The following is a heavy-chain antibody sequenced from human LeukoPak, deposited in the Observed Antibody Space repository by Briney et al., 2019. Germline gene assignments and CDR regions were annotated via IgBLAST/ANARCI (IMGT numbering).Heavy chain of an antibody. CDR3: ARDSLDAFDI. CDR2: INPSGGST. J-gene: IGHJ3*02. CDR1: GYTFTSYY. V-gene: IGHV1-46*01. Sequence: GASVKVSCKASGYTFTSYYMHWVRQAPGQGLEWMGIINPSGGSTSYAQKFQGRVTMTRDTSTNTIYMELSSLRSEDTAVYYCARDSLDAFDIWGQGTMVTVSS.